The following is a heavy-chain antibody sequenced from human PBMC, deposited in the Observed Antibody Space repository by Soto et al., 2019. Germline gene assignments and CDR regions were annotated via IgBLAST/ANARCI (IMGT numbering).Heavy chain of an antibody. CDR1: GGSISSSSYY. D-gene: IGHD3-16*02. Sequence: SETLSLTCTVSGGSISSSSYYWGWIRRPPGKGLEWIGSIYYSGSTYYNPSLKSRVTISVDTSKNQFSLKLSSVTAADTAVYYCARQTTYDYVWGSYHRLGPVWGQGTLVTVSS. V-gene: IGHV4-39*01. CDR2: IYYSGST. CDR3: ARQTTYDYVWGSYHRLGPV. J-gene: IGHJ4*02.